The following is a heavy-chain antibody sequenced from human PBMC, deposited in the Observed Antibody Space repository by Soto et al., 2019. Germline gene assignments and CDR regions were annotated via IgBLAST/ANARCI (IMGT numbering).Heavy chain of an antibody. CDR2: ISATGGST. V-gene: IGHV3-23*01. CDR1: GFTFSSYA. Sequence: EVQLLESGGGLVQPGGSLRLSCAASGFTFSSYAMSWVRQAPGKGLEWVSGISATGGSTYYADSVKGRFIISRDNSKNTLYLQMSSLRAEDTAVYYCAKTYSSVWSHWYFDLWGRGTLVTVSS. CDR3: AKTYSSVWSHWYFDL. J-gene: IGHJ2*01. D-gene: IGHD6-13*01.